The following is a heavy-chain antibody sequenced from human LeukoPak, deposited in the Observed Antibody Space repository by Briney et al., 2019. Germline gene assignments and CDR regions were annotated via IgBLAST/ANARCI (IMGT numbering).Heavy chain of an antibody. J-gene: IGHJ4*02. CDR1: GYRFTNNW. D-gene: IGHD6-13*01. V-gene: IGHV5-51*01. CDR3: ARERVLIYSSSWYRGYHFDY. CDR2: IYPGDSDT. Sequence: GESLKISCKGSGYRFTNNWIGWVRQMPGKGLEWMGIIYPGDSDTRYSPSFQGQVTISADKSISTAYLQWSSLKASDTAMYYCARERVLIYSSSWYRGYHFDYWGQGTLVTVSS.